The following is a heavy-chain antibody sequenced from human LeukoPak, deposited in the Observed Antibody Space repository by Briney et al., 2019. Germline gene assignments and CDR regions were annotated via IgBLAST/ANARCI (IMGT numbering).Heavy chain of an antibody. V-gene: IGHV3-30*18. Sequence: GGSLRLSCAASGFTFSSYWMSWVRQAPGKGLEWVAVISYDGSNKYYADSVKGRFTISRDNSKNTLYLQMNSLRAEDTAVYYCAKDRPNFWSGYYQLNYYFDYWGQGTLVTVSS. CDR1: GFTFSSYW. J-gene: IGHJ4*02. CDR2: ISYDGSNK. CDR3: AKDRPNFWSGYYQLNYYFDY. D-gene: IGHD3-3*01.